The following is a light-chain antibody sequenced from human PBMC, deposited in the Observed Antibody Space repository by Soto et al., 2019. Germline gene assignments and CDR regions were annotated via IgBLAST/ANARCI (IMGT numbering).Light chain of an antibody. CDR1: SSNIGNNA. CDR3: AAWDDSLNAYV. CDR2: YDD. Sequence: QSVLTQPPSVSEAPRQRVTISCSGSSSNIGNNAVNWYQQLPGKAPKLLIYYDDLLPSGVSDRFSGSKSGTSASLAISGLQYEDEADYYCAAWDDSLNAYVFGTGTKLTVL. V-gene: IGLV1-36*01. J-gene: IGLJ1*01.